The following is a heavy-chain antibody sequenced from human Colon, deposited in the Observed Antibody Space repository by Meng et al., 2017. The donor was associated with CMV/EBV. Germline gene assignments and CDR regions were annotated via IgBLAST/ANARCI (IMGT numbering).Heavy chain of an antibody. J-gene: IGHJ6*02. CDR1: GFIFDDYT. D-gene: IGHD6-25*01. Sequence: GGSLRLSCAASGFIFDDYTIHWVRQAPGKGLEWVSLINWDGSNTHYADSVKGRFTISRDNANNSPSLQMNSLRTEDTAVYYCAKDNSGFGLDVWGQGTTVTVSS. CDR2: INWDGSNT. V-gene: IGHV3-43*01. CDR3: AKDNSGFGLDV.